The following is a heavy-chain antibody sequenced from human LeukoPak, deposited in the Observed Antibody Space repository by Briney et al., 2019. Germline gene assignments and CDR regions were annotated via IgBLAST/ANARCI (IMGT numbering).Heavy chain of an antibody. Sequence: GGSLRLSCAASGFTFDDYAMHWVRQAPGKGLEWVSGISWNSGSIGYADSVKGRFTISRDNSKNTLYLQMNSLRAEDTAVYYCARGTGTNDYWGQGTLVTVSS. CDR3: ARGTGTNDY. D-gene: IGHD1-1*01. V-gene: IGHV3-9*01. CDR2: ISWNSGSI. J-gene: IGHJ4*02. CDR1: GFTFDDYA.